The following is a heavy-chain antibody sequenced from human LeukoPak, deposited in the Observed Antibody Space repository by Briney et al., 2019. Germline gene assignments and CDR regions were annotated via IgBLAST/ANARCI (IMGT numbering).Heavy chain of an antibody. Sequence: SETLSLTCTVSGGSISSGSYYWSWIRQPAGKGLEWIGRIYTSGSTNYNPSLKSRVTISVDTSKNQFSLKLSSVTAADTAVYYCARSVGYCSGGSRYPAWFDPWGQGTLVTVSS. CDR3: ARSVGYCSGGSRYPAWFDP. J-gene: IGHJ5*02. CDR1: GGSISSGSYY. CDR2: IYTSGST. D-gene: IGHD2-15*01. V-gene: IGHV4-61*02.